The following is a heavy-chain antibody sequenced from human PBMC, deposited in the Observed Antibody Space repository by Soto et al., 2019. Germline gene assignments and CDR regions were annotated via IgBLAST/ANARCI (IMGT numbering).Heavy chain of an antibody. D-gene: IGHD5-12*01. V-gene: IGHV1-8*01. J-gene: IGHJ6*02. CDR2: MNPDSGNT. Sequence: QVQLVQSGAEVKKPGASVKVSCKASGYTFTSYDINWVRQATGRGLEWMGWMNPDSGNTGYAQKFQGRVTMTWQTSISPVYMELSSLRSEDTAVYYCARGYSGYVRRYGMDVWGQGTTVTVSS. CDR1: GYTFTSYD. CDR3: ARGYSGYVRRYGMDV.